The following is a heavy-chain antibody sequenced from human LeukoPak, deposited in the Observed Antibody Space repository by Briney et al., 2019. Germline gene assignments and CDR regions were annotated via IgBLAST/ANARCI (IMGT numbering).Heavy chain of an antibody. Sequence: GGSLRLSCAASGFTFSSYSMNWVRQAPGKGLEWVGRIKRKSDGGTTDYAAPVKGRFTISRDDSKNTLYLQMNSLKSEDTAVYYCTTELDIRPNHYWGQGTLVTVSS. V-gene: IGHV3-15*01. CDR3: TTELDIRPNHY. J-gene: IGHJ4*02. CDR2: IKRKSDGGTT. CDR1: GFTFSSYS. D-gene: IGHD3-22*01.